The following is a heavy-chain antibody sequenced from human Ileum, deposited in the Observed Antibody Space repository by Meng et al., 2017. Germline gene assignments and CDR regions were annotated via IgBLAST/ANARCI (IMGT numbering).Heavy chain of an antibody. V-gene: IGHV4-4*07. CDR2: MYPSGTT. J-gene: IGHJ4*02. Sequence: SETLSLTCTVSGGSISSSYWTWIRQPAGKGLEWIGRMYPSGTTNYNPSLKSRVTMSVDTSKNQFSLNLRSVTAADTAVYYCARQGADYALDFWGQGTLVTVSS. CDR1: GGSISSSY. CDR3: ARQGADYALDF. D-gene: IGHD4-17*01.